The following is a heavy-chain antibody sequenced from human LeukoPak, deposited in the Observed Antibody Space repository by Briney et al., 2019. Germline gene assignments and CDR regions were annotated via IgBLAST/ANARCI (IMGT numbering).Heavy chain of an antibody. Sequence: GGSLRLSCAASRFTFSNYGTHWVRQAPGKGLEWVAVIWYDGSNKYYADSVKGRFTISRDNSKNTLYLQMNSLRAEDTAVYYCARGRGYDSGTYNYAFSDYWGQGTLVTVSS. V-gene: IGHV3-33*01. CDR2: IWYDGSNK. CDR1: RFTFSNYG. J-gene: IGHJ4*02. CDR3: ARGRGYDSGTYNYAFSDY. D-gene: IGHD3-22*01.